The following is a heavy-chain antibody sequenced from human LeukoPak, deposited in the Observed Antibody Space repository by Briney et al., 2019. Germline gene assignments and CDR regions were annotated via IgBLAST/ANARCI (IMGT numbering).Heavy chain of an antibody. D-gene: IGHD3-16*01. CDR2: VYPKTGGT. CDR3: ARDLSSYVISDDY. J-gene: IGHJ4*02. CDR1: GYTFSEYY. V-gene: IGHV1-2*02. Sequence: WASVKVSCKTSGYTFSEYYIHWVRQAPGQGLEWMGGVYPKTGGTNYAREFEGRVTMTRDTSISTAYMELSRLTSDDTAVYYCARDLSSYVISDDYWGQGTLVTVSS.